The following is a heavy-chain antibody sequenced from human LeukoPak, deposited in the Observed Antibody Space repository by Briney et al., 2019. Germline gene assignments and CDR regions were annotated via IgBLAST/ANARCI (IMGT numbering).Heavy chain of an antibody. J-gene: IGHJ4*02. CDR1: GYTFTSYY. CDR3: VRDVVMLPDARGYDH. Sequence: ASVKVSCKASGYTFTSYYMHWVRQAPGQGLEWMGWIHSNSGGTHCAQRFQGRVTLTRDTSLSTAYMELSGLTSDDTAVYYCVRDVVMLPDARGYDHWGQGTLITVSS. D-gene: IGHD2-2*01. V-gene: IGHV1-2*02. CDR2: IHSNSGGT.